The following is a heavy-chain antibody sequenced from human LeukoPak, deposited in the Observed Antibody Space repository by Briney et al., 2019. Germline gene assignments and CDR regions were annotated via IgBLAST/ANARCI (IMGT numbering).Heavy chain of an antibody. CDR2: INHSGST. J-gene: IGHJ5*02. V-gene: IGHV4-34*01. CDR1: GGSFSGYY. Sequence: SETLSLTCAVYGGSFSGYYWSWIRQPPGKGLEWIREINHSGSTNYNPSLKSRVTISVDTSKNQFSLKLNSVTAADTAVYYCARHYGPWGQGTLVTVSS. D-gene: IGHD3-16*01. CDR3: ARHYGP.